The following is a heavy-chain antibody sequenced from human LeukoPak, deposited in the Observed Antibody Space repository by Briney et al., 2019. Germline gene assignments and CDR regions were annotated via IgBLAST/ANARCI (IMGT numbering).Heavy chain of an antibody. V-gene: IGHV3-48*03. Sequence: SGGSLRLSCAASGFTFSSYEMNWVRQAPGKGLEWISHISTTGNTKYYADSVIGRFSISRDNAKNSVYLQMNSLRAEDTAVYYCARDHNSGWFNADVLEYFQHWGQGTLVTVSS. J-gene: IGHJ1*01. CDR3: ARDHNSGWFNADVLEYFQH. CDR1: GFTFSSYE. D-gene: IGHD6-19*01. CDR2: ISTTGNTK.